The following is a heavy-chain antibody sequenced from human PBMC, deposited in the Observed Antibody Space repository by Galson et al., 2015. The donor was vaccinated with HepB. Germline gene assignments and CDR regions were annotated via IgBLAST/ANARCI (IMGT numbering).Heavy chain of an antibody. D-gene: IGHD1-26*01. CDR3: ARVPVGATSAVDY. CDR2: IIPILGIA. Sequence: SVKVSCKASGGTFSSYAISWVRQAPGQGLEWMGRIIPILGIANYAQKFQGRVTITADKSTSTAYMELSSLRSEDTAVYYCARVPVGATSAVDYWGQGTLVTVSS. CDR1: GGTFSSYA. J-gene: IGHJ4*02. V-gene: IGHV1-69*04.